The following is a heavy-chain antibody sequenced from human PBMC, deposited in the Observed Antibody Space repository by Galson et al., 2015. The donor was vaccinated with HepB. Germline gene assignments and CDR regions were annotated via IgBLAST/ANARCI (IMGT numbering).Heavy chain of an antibody. D-gene: IGHD4-23*01. CDR3: ARDQGYGGKISPYYYGMDV. CDR2: ISAYNGNT. CDR1: GYTFTSYG. J-gene: IGHJ6*02. V-gene: IGHV1-18*01. Sequence: SVKVSCKASGYTFTSYGISWVRQAPGQGLEWMGWISAYNGNTNYAQKLQGRVTTTTDTSTSTAYMELRSLRSDDTAVYYCARDQGYGGKISPYYYGMDVWGQGTTVTVSS.